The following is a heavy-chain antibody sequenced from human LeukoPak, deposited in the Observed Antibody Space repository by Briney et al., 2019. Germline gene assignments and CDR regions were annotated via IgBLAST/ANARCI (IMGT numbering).Heavy chain of an antibody. CDR2: INHSGST. Sequence: SETLSLSCGVYGGSLSGYYWSWIRQPPGKGLEWIGEINHSGSTNYNPSLKSRVTISVDTSKNQFSLKVSSVTAADTAVFYCARGLGTAASPATLWGQGTLVTVSS. V-gene: IGHV4-34*01. J-gene: IGHJ4*02. CDR3: ARGLGTAASPATL. CDR1: GGSLSGYY. D-gene: IGHD6-13*01.